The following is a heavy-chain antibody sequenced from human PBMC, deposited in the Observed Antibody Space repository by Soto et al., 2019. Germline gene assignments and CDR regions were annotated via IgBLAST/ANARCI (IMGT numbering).Heavy chain of an antibody. D-gene: IGHD4-17*01. CDR2: IYYSGST. Sequence: ETLSLTCTVSGGSISSYYWSWIRQPPGKGLEWIGYIYYSGSTNYNPSLKSRVTISVDTSKNQFSLKLSSVTAADTAVYYCARYLGGYGDSYYFDYWGQGTLVPVSS. CDR3: ARYLGGYGDSYYFDY. V-gene: IGHV4-59*01. CDR1: GGSISSYY. J-gene: IGHJ4*02.